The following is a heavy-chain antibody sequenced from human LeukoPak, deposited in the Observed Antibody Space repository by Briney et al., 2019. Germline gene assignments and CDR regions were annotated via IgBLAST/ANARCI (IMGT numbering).Heavy chain of an antibody. V-gene: IGHV3-23*01. J-gene: IGHJ1*01. CDR1: GFTFRNYD. Sequence: GGSLRLSCAASGFTFRNYDMTWVRQSPGKGLEWVSVTSRGGSGTSSADSERGRFTISRDNSKNTLYLQMNSLRAEDTAEYYCAKETKGFYQEWGKGTLVTVSS. CDR2: TSRGGSGT. CDR3: AKETKGFYQE. D-gene: IGHD2-8*01.